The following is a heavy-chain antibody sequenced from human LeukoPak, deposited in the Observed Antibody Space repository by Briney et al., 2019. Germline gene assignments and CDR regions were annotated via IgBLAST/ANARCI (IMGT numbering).Heavy chain of an antibody. D-gene: IGHD6-19*01. CDR2: ISSGSTI. J-gene: IGHJ4*02. CDR1: GFTFSSYE. Sequence: GGSLRLSCAASGFTFSSYEMNWVRQAPGKGLEWVSYISSGSTIYDADSVKDRFTISRDNAKNSLYLQMNSLRAEDTAVYYCARESIAVAGAPFDYWGQGTLVTVSS. V-gene: IGHV3-48*03. CDR3: ARESIAVAGAPFDY.